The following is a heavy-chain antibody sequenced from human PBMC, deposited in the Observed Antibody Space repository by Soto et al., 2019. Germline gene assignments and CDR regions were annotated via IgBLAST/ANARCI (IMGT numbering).Heavy chain of an antibody. CDR3: AKGSRMWTPDY. J-gene: IGHJ4*02. CDR1: GYTFTDYA. CDR2: INTGNGNT. V-gene: IGHV1-3*04. D-gene: IGHD2-21*01. Sequence: QVQLVQSGAEVKKPGASVKVSCKASGYTFTDYAMHWVRQAPGQRLEWMGWINTGNGNTKFSLKFQGRVTITRDTSATTAYMELTSLRYEDTAVYYCAKGSRMWTPDYWGQGTLVTVSS.